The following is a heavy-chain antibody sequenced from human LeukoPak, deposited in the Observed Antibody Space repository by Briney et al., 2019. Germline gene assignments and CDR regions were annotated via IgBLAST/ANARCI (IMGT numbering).Heavy chain of an antibody. Sequence: GGSLRLSCAASGFSVSRNYMTWVRQAPGKGLEWVSGISWNSGSIGYADSVKGRFTISRDNAKNSLYLQMNSLRAEDTALYYCAKDISHYVWGSYQFDYWGQGTLVTVSS. CDR1: GFSVSRNY. J-gene: IGHJ4*02. D-gene: IGHD3-16*02. CDR2: ISWNSGSI. V-gene: IGHV3-9*01. CDR3: AKDISHYVWGSYQFDY.